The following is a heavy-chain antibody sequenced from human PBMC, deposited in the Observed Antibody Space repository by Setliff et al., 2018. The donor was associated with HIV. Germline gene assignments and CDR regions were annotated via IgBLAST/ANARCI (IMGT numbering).Heavy chain of an antibody. CDR2: IYYTGTT. Sequence: ASETLSLTCTVSGGSISSSSYYWGWIRQPPGKGLEWIGYIYYTGTTKYNPSLKSRVTISIDTSKNQFSLKLTSVTAADTAVYYCAREWLQHTGDDAFDVWAKGQWSPSL. J-gene: IGHJ3*01. CDR3: AREWLQHTGDDAFDV. V-gene: IGHV4-61*01. CDR1: GGSISSSSYY. D-gene: IGHD5-12*01.